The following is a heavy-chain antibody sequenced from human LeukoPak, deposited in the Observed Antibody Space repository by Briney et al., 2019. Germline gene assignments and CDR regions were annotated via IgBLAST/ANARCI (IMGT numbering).Heavy chain of an antibody. Sequence: GGSLRLSCAASGFSFSTYWMTWVRQAPGKGLEWVANIKEDGSDKYYLDSVKGRFTISRDNAKKSLYLQMTSLRDEDTAVYYCASEATGDALDYWGQGTLVTVSS. D-gene: IGHD7-27*01. J-gene: IGHJ4*02. CDR3: ASEATGDALDY. CDR2: IKEDGSDK. CDR1: GFSFSTYW. V-gene: IGHV3-7*04.